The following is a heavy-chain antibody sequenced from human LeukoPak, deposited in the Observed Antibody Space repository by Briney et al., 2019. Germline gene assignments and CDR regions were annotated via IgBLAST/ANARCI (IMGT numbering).Heavy chain of an antibody. CDR2: ISAYNGNT. V-gene: IGHV1-18*01. Sequence: ASVKVSCKASGYTFTSYGISWVRQAPGQGLEWMGWISAYNGNTNYAQKLQGRVTMTTDTPTSTAYMELRSLRSDDTAVYYCARARSGYSSSWYYFDYWGQGTLVTVSS. J-gene: IGHJ4*02. CDR3: ARARSGYSSSWYYFDY. CDR1: GYTFTSYG. D-gene: IGHD6-13*01.